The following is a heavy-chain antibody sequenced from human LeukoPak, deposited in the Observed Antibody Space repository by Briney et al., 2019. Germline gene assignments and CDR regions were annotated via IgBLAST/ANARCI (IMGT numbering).Heavy chain of an antibody. V-gene: IGHV4-39*07. CDR2: IYHSGST. Sequence: SETLSLTCTVSGGSISSSSYYWGWIRQPPGKGLEWIGSIYHSGSTYYNPSLKSRVTISVDTSKNQFSLKLSSVTAADTAVYYCARRGGGDGYNFDYWGQGTLVTVSS. CDR3: ARRGGGDGYNFDY. D-gene: IGHD5-24*01. CDR1: GGSISSSSYY. J-gene: IGHJ4*02.